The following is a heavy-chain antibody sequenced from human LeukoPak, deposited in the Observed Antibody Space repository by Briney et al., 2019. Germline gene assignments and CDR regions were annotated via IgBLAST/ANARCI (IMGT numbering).Heavy chain of an antibody. D-gene: IGHD4-17*01. CDR1: GFSFSSHA. J-gene: IGHJ4*02. Sequence: GGSLRLSCATSGFSFSSHAMTWVRQAPGKGLEWLSAISISGDNTYYADSVKGRFTISRDNSKNTLYLQMNSLSADDTAMYYCANEIRPNDYWGQGTLVTVSS. V-gene: IGHV3-23*01. CDR3: ANEIRPNDY. CDR2: ISISGDNT.